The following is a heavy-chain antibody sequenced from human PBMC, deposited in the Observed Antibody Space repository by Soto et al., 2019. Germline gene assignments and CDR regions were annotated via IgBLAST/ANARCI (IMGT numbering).Heavy chain of an antibody. CDR3: ARANYDSSQVGT. D-gene: IGHD3-22*01. CDR2: IYYSGST. CDR1: GGSISSYY. J-gene: IGHJ5*02. V-gene: IGHV4-59*01. Sequence: SETLSLTCTVSGGSISSYYWSWIRQPPGKGLEWIGYIYYSGSTNYNPSLKSRVTISVDTSKNQFSLKLSSVTAADTAVYYCARANYDSSQVGTWGQGTLVTVPS.